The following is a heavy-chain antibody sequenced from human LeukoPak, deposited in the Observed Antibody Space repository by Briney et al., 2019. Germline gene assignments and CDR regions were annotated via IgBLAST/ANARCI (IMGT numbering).Heavy chain of an antibody. D-gene: IGHD3-22*01. CDR1: GLTFSDYY. Sequence: PGGSLRLSCAASGLTFSDYYMSWIRQAPGKGGEWVSYISSSGSTIYYANSVKGRFTIPRDNAKNSLYLQMNSLRAEDTAVYYCARDREESSGYYWLLYYFDYWGQGTLVTVSS. CDR3: ARDREESSGYYWLLYYFDY. CDR2: ISSSGSTI. V-gene: IGHV3-11*04. J-gene: IGHJ4*02.